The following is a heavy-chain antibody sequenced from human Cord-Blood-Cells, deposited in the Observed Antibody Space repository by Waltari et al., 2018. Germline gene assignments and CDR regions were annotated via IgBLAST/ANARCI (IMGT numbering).Heavy chain of an antibody. Sequence: QVQLVQSGAEVKKPGASVKVSCTASGYTFTGCYMHWVRQAPGQGLEWMGWINPNSGGTNYAQKFQGRVTMTRDTSISTAYMELSRLRSDDTAVYYCARTGDYVWGSYRYAFDIWGQGTMVTVSS. CDR2: INPNSGGT. CDR3: ARTGDYVWGSYRYAFDI. J-gene: IGHJ3*02. CDR1: GYTFTGCY. V-gene: IGHV1-2*02. D-gene: IGHD3-16*02.